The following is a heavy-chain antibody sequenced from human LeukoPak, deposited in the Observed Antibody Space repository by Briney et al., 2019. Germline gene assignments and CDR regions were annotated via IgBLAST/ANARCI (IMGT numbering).Heavy chain of an antibody. D-gene: IGHD3-10*01. CDR1: GYIFTSYY. Sequence: GASVKVSCKASGYIFTSYYMHWVRQAPGQGLEWMGIINPYGGSTSYAQKLQGRVTVTGDTSTSTVYMELSGLRSEDAAVYYCARTMVRGVNHYFDYWGQGTLVTVSS. CDR2: INPYGGST. CDR3: ARTMVRGVNHYFDY. V-gene: IGHV1-46*01. J-gene: IGHJ4*02.